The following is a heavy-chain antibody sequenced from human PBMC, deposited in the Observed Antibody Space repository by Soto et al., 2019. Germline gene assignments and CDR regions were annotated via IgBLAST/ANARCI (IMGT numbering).Heavy chain of an antibody. CDR2: IYYSGST. J-gene: IGHJ4*02. Sequence: SETLSLTCTVSGGSISSYYWSWIRQPPGKGLEWIGYIYYSGSTNYNPSLKSRVTISVDTSKNQFSLKLSSVTAADTAVYYCARQIFGLGQFQSFDYWGQGTLVTVSS. D-gene: IGHD3-3*01. CDR3: ARQIFGLGQFQSFDY. CDR1: GGSISSYY. V-gene: IGHV4-59*08.